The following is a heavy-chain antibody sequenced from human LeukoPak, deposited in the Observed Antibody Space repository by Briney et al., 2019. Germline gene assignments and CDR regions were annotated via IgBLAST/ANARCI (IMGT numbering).Heavy chain of an antibody. CDR2: ISAYNGNT. CDR1: GYTFTSYG. CDR3: ARVDVPIPEDYYMDV. V-gene: IGHV1-18*01. J-gene: IGHJ6*03. Sequence: ASVKVSCKASGYTFTSYGISWVRQAPGQGLEWMGWISAYNGNTNYAQKLQGRVTMTTDTSTSTAYMELRSLRSDDTAVYYCARVDVPIPEDYYMDVWGKGTTVTVSS. D-gene: IGHD6-6*01.